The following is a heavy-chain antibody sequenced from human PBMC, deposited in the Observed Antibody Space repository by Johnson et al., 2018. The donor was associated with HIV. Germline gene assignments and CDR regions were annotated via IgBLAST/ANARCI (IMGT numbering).Heavy chain of an antibody. CDR1: GFTYSSYW. CDR2: ISYDGSNK. D-gene: IGHD2-8*01. Sequence: VQLVESGGGLVQPGGSLRLSCAASGFTYSSYWMSWVRQAPGKGLAWVAVISYDGSNKYYADSVKGRFTISRDNSKNTLYLQMNSLRAEDTAVYYCARPLMVYASDAFDIWGQGTMVTVSS. J-gene: IGHJ3*02. CDR3: ARPLMVYASDAFDI. V-gene: IGHV3-30*03.